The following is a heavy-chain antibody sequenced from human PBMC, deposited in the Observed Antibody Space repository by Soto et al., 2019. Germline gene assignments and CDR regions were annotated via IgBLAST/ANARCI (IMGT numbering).Heavy chain of an antibody. Sequence: QVQLVESGGGVVQPGRSLRLSCAASGFTFSSYGMHWVRQAPGKGLEWVAVISYDGSNKYYADSVKGRFTISRDNSKNPLYLQMNSLRAEDTAVYYCAKDEGSYSDYWGQGTLVTVSS. CDR1: GFTFSSYG. J-gene: IGHJ4*02. CDR2: ISYDGSNK. CDR3: AKDEGSYSDY. V-gene: IGHV3-30*18. D-gene: IGHD3-10*01.